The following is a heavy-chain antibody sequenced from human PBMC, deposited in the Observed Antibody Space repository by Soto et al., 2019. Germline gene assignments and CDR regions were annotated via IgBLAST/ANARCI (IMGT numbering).Heavy chain of an antibody. CDR2: RYDDGST. J-gene: IGHJ4*02. CDR3: ARRWGRTFDY. CDR1: GGSIRSSTYY. Sequence: PSETLSLTCTVSGGSIRSSTYYWGWIRQPPGKGLEWIVSRYDDGSTFYNPSLKSRVTISVDTSKNQFSLKLTSVTAADTAVYYCARRWGRTFDYWGQGTLVTV. D-gene: IGHD7-27*01. V-gene: IGHV4-39*01.